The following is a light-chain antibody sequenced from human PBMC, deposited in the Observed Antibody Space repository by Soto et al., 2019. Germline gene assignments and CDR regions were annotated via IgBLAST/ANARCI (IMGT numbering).Light chain of an antibody. CDR3: QQTTTFPLT. V-gene: IGKV1-12*01. CDR1: QGITSW. Sequence: DIQMTQSPSSVSASVGDRVTITCRASQGITSWLAWYQQTPGKAPKLLIYRASNLQSGVPSRFSGSGSGTDFTLTISGLQPADCATYYCQQTTTFPLTFGGGTTLEIK. CDR2: RAS. J-gene: IGKJ4*01.